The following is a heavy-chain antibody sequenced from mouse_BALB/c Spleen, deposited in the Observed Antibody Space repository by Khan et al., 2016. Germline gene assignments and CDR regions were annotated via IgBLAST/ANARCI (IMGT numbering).Heavy chain of an antibody. CDR3: TRGVTTVVDYFDY. Sequence: EVELVESGGGLVKPGGSLKLSCAASGFTFSSYAMSWVRQTPEKRLEWVASISSGGNTFYPDSLKGRFTISRDIARNILYLQRSCVRSEDTARYYCTRGVTTVVDYFDYWGQGTTLTVSS. V-gene: IGHV5-6-5*01. CDR1: GFTFSSYA. D-gene: IGHD1-1*01. J-gene: IGHJ2*01. CDR2: ISSGGNT.